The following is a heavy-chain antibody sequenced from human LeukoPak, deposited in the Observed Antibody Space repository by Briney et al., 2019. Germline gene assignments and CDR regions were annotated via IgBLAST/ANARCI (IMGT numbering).Heavy chain of an antibody. CDR1: GFTFSSYW. Sequence: PGGSLRLSCAASGFTFSSYWMSWVRQAPGKGLEWVSYISSSGSIIYYADSVKGRFTSSRDNAKNSLYLQMNSLRAEDTAVYYCARGGIIAVAGKCDYWGQGTLVTVSS. CDR3: ARGGIIAVAGKCDY. CDR2: ISSSGSII. J-gene: IGHJ4*02. D-gene: IGHD6-19*01. V-gene: IGHV3-48*04.